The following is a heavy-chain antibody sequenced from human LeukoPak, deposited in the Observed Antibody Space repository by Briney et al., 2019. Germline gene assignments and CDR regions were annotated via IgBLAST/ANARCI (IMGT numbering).Heavy chain of an antibody. V-gene: IGHV5-10-1*01. J-gene: IGHJ1*01. CDR1: GYSFTSYW. Sequence: GESLKISCKGSGYSFTSYWISWVRQMPGKGLEWMGRIDPSDSYTNYSPSFQGHVTISADKSISTAYLQWCSLKASDTAMYYCASLYCGGDCYPPAEYFQHWGQGTLVTVSS. D-gene: IGHD2-21*02. CDR2: IDPSDSYT. CDR3: ASLYCGGDCYPPAEYFQH.